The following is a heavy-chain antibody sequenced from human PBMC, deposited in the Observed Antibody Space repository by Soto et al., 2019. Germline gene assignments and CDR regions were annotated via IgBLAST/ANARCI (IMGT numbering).Heavy chain of an antibody. D-gene: IGHD6-13*01. Sequence: QVQLQQWGAGLLKPSETLSLTCAVYGGSFSGYYWSWIRQPPGKGLEWIAEINQSGSTNYNPSLKSRVTISVDTSKNQFSLKLSSVTAADTAVYYCARTYSSSWSPFDYWGQGTLVTVSS. CDR3: ARTYSSSWSPFDY. V-gene: IGHV4-34*01. CDR2: INQSGST. CDR1: GGSFSGYY. J-gene: IGHJ4*02.